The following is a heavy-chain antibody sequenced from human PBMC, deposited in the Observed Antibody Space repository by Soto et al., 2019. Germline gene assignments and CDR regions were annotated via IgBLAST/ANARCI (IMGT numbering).Heavy chain of an antibody. CDR3: ARQDCGDSADAFDI. D-gene: IGHD4-17*01. CDR2: IYYSGST. Sequence: SETLSLTCTVSGGSISSGGYYWSWIRQHPGKGLEWIGYIYYSGSTYYNPSLKSRVTISVDTSKNQFSLKLRSVTAADTAVYYCARQDCGDSADAFDIWGQGTMVTVSS. CDR1: GGSISSGGYY. V-gene: IGHV4-31*03. J-gene: IGHJ3*02.